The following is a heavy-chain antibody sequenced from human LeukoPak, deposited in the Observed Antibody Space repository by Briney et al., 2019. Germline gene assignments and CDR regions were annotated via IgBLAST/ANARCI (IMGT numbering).Heavy chain of an antibody. J-gene: IGHJ5*02. CDR1: GFTFSDYY. Sequence: NPGGSLRLSCAASGFTFSDYYMSWIRQAPGKGLEWVSYISSSGSTIYYADSVKGRFTISRDNAKNSLYLQMNSLRAEDTAVYYCARDPLPRRGPYSYGYYWFDPWGQGTLVTVSS. CDR2: ISSSGSTI. D-gene: IGHD5-18*01. CDR3: ARDPLPRRGPYSYGYYWFDP. V-gene: IGHV3-11*01.